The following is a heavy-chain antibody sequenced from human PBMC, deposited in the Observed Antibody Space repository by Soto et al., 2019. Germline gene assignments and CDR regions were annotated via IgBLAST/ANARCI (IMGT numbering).Heavy chain of an antibody. V-gene: IGHV1-18*01. CDR2: ISAYNDYT. J-gene: IGHJ4*02. CDR1: GYTFTDYG. Sequence: ASVKVSCKASGYTFTDYGISWVRQAPGQGLEWMGWISAYNDYTNYAQNLQDRVTMTTDTYTSTAYMELGSLRSDDTAVYYCAREYCSGGRCYGPDHCGQGTLVTVSS. CDR3: AREYCSGGRCYGPDH. D-gene: IGHD2-15*01.